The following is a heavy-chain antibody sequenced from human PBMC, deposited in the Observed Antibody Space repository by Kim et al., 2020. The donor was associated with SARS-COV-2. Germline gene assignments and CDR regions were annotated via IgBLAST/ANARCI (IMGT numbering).Heavy chain of an antibody. Sequence: SETLSLTCTVSDDSIHNSNYYWAWIRQTPGTGLEWIATIDFYGNTYSGPSPRSRVTMSLDTSENKFSLILTSVTAADTALYYCAVFYASGTFFPGENWF. V-gene: IGHV4-39*01. D-gene: IGHD3-10*01. CDR1: DDSIHNSNYY. CDR2: IDFYGNT. J-gene: IGHJ5*01. CDR3: AVFYASGTFFPGENWF.